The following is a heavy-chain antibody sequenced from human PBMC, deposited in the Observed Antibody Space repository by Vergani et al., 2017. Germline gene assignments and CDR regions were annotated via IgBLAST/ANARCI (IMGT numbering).Heavy chain of an antibody. J-gene: IGHJ4*02. CDR1: GGSISSYY. CDR2: SYYSGSA. CDR3: TRSWGGFDFDY. D-gene: IGHD3-16*01. V-gene: IGHV4-59*01. Sequence: QVQLQESGPGLVKPSETLSLTCTVSGGSISSYYWSWVRQRPGKGLEWVGNSYYSGSANYNPSLKSRVTISVDTSKNQFSLKRSSVTAAYTAVYYCTRSWGGFDFDYWGQGTLVTVSS.